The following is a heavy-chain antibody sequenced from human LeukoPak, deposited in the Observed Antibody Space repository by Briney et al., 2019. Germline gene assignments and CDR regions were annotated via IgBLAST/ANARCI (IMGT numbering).Heavy chain of an antibody. V-gene: IGHV3-48*02. CDR2: ISSSSSTI. D-gene: IGHD3-22*01. J-gene: IGHJ4*02. CDR3: ARIPNYYDSSGHDY. Sequence: GGSLRLSCAASGFTFSSYSMNWVRRAPGKGLEWVSYISSSSSTIYYADSVKGRFTISRDNAKNSLYLQMNSLRDEDTAVYYCARIPNYYDSSGHDYWGQGTLVTVSS. CDR1: GFTFSSYS.